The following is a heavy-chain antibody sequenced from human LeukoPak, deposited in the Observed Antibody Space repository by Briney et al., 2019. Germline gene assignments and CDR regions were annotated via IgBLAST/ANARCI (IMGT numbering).Heavy chain of an antibody. CDR3: ARTTMVRGTYYMDV. D-gene: IGHD3-10*01. V-gene: IGHV4-61*01. Sequence: SETLSLTCTVSGGSISSNRYYWSWIRQPPGKGLEWIGCIYYSGYTNYKSSLKSRVTISVATSKTQFSLKLSSVTAADTAVYYCARTTMVRGTYYMDVWGKGTTVTVSS. J-gene: IGHJ6*03. CDR2: IYYSGYT. CDR1: GGSISSNRYY.